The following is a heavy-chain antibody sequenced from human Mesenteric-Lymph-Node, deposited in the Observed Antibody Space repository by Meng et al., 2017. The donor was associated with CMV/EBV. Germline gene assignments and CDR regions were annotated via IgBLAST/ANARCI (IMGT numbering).Heavy chain of an antibody. D-gene: IGHD3-10*01. J-gene: IGHJ4*02. Sequence: GGSLRLSCAASGFAFSSYNMNWVRQAPGKGLEWVSSISSNSGFMYYADSMKGRFTISRDNSKNTLYLLMTSLRAEDTAVYYCAKNFYGSGSYYWGQGTLVTVSS. V-gene: IGHV3-21*04. CDR1: GFAFSSYN. CDR2: ISSNSGFM. CDR3: AKNFYGSGSYY.